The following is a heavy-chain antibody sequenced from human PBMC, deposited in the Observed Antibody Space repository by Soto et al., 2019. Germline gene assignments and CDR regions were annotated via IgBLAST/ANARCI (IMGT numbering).Heavy chain of an antibody. Sequence: QVQLQESGPGLEKPSQTLSLTSTVSGGSISSGGYYWSWIRQHPEKGLEWIGYIYYSGSTYYNPSLKSRVTISVDTSKNQFSLKLSSVTAADTAVYYCARNRYDSSAYLRFDYWGQGTLVTVSS. V-gene: IGHV4-31*03. CDR1: GGSISSGGYY. CDR2: IYYSGST. CDR3: ARNRYDSSAYLRFDY. D-gene: IGHD3-22*01. J-gene: IGHJ4*02.